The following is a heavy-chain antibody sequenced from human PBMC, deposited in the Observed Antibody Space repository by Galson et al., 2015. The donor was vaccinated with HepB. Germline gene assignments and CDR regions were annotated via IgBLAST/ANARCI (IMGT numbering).Heavy chain of an antibody. D-gene: IGHD3-22*01. Sequence: SETLSLTCTVSGGSISSYYWSWIRQPPGKGLEWIGYIYYSGSTNYNPSLKSRVTISVDTSKNQFSLKLSSVTAADTAVYYCARGLGDYDSSGYYPDYWGQGTLVTVSS. CDR1: GGSISSYY. CDR2: IYYSGST. J-gene: IGHJ4*02. V-gene: IGHV4-59*01. CDR3: ARGLGDYDSSGYYPDY.